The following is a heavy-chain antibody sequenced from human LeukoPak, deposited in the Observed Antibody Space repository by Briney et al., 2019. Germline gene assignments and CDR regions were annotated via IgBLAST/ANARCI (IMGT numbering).Heavy chain of an antibody. J-gene: IGHJ4*02. Sequence: ASVKVSCKASGYTFTSYDINWVRQATGQGLEWMGWMNPNSGNTGYAQKFQGRVTITRNTSISTVYMELSSLRSEDTAVYYCAREKLSDILTGFDYWGQGTLVTVSS. CDR2: MNPNSGNT. D-gene: IGHD3-9*01. CDR1: GYTFTSYD. V-gene: IGHV1-8*03. CDR3: AREKLSDILTGFDY.